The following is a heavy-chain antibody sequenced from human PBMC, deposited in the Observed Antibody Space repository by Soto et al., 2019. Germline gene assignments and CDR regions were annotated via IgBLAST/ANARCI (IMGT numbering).Heavy chain of an antibody. CDR2: IIDTSGNT. V-gene: IGHV3-23*01. Sequence: EVLLLESGGGLVQPGGSLRLSCAASGFTFADYAMSWVRQAPGKGLEWVSGIIDTSGNTYYADSVKGRFSISRDNIENTLYLQMNSLTAEDTAVYYCAKAFDGYGLGDCFRHWGQGTLVTVSS. D-gene: IGHD3-9*01. CDR1: GFTFADYA. J-gene: IGHJ1*01. CDR3: AKAFDGYGLGDCFRH.